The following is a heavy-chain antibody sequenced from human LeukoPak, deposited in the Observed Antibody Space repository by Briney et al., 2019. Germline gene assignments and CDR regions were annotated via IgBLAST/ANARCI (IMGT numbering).Heavy chain of an antibody. V-gene: IGHV4-4*07. CDR2: IHSSGST. Sequence: SETLSLTCTVSGASISSYYWSWIRQPAGKGLEWIGRIHSSGSTNYNPSLKSRVTMSVDTSKNQVSLKLSSVTAADTAVYYCARGPYSSAWFIFDPWGQGTLATVSS. D-gene: IGHD6-19*01. J-gene: IGHJ5*02. CDR3: ARGPYSSAWFIFDP. CDR1: GASISSYY.